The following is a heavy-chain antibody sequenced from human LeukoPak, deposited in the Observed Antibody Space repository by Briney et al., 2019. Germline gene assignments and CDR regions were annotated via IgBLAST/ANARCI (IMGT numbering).Heavy chain of an antibody. V-gene: IGHV1-2*02. Sequence: ASVKVSCKASGYTFTGYYMHWVRQAPGQGLEWMGWINPNSGGTNYAQKFQGRVTMTRDTSISTAYMELSRLRSDDTAVYYCAGNHQLLPRDYYYYYYYMDVWGKGTTVTVSS. CDR1: GYTFTGYY. J-gene: IGHJ6*03. CDR2: INPNSGGT. CDR3: AGNHQLLPRDYYYYYYYMDV. D-gene: IGHD2-2*01.